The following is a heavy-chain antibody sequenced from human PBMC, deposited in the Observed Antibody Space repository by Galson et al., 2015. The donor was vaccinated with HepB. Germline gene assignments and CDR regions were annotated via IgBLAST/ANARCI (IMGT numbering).Heavy chain of an antibody. Sequence: SVKVSCKASGGTFSSYAISWVRQAPVQGLEWIGGIIPIFGTANYAQKFQGRVTITADESTSTAYMELSSLRSEDTAVYYCARDQGGSSSAFDYWGQGTLVTVSP. CDR1: GGTFSSYA. CDR3: ARDQGGSSSAFDY. J-gene: IGHJ4*02. V-gene: IGHV1-69*13. CDR2: IIPIFGTA. D-gene: IGHD6-6*01.